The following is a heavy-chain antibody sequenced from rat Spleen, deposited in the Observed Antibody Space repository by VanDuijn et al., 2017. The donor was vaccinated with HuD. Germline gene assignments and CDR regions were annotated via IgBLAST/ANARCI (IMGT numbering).Heavy chain of an antibody. CDR3: ARDRGTMGITPYY. J-gene: IGHJ2*01. V-gene: IGHV2-32*01. D-gene: IGHD1-9*01. CDR2: MWSDGDT. CDR1: GFSLTSYH. Sequence: QVQLKESGPGLVQPSQTLSLTCTVSGFSLTSYHVHWVRQPPGKGLEWMGVMWSDGDTSYNSALKSRLSISRDTSKSQVFLKMNSLQTEDTATYYCARDRGTMGITPYYWGQGVMVTVSS.